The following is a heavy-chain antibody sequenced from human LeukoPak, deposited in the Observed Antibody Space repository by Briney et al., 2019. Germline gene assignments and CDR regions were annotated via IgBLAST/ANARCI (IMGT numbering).Heavy chain of an antibody. Sequence: GGSLRLSCAVSGFAFGSEAMSWVRQSPARGLEWVASISPGGGTTYYADYVKGRFTISRDNSKNSLFVQMNSLRAEDTAVYYCAKDEEIVVVSYFDYWGQGTLVTVSS. CDR2: ISPGGGTT. J-gene: IGHJ4*02. CDR1: GFAFGSEA. CDR3: AKDEEIVVVSYFDY. V-gene: IGHV3-23*01. D-gene: IGHD3-22*01.